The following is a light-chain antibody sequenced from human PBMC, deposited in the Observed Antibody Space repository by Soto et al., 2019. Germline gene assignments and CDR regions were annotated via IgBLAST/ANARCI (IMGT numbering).Light chain of an antibody. V-gene: IGLV2-14*01. Sequence: QSAPTQPASVSGSPGQSITISCTGTSNDIANYNYVSWYQQHPGKAPKLMIYEVINRPSGVSSRFSGSKSGNTASLTISGLQPEDEADYYCSSYTSGNTAVIFGGGTKLTVL. CDR3: SSYTSGNTAVI. CDR1: SNDIANYNY. CDR2: EVI. J-gene: IGLJ2*01.